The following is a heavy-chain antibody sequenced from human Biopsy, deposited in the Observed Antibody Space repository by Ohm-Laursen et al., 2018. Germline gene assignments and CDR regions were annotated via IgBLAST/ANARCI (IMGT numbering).Heavy chain of an antibody. Sequence: SLRLSCAASGFNFDDYAMHWIRQGPGKGLEWVAGLTWNSGTIAYAGSMKGRFTISRDNAKNSLYLQMNNLTSEDTALYYCVRSLRNYDFLDSWGQGTLVSVSS. D-gene: IGHD3-16*01. CDR3: VRSLRNYDFLDS. V-gene: IGHV3-9*01. J-gene: IGHJ4*02. CDR2: LTWNSGTI. CDR1: GFNFDDYA.